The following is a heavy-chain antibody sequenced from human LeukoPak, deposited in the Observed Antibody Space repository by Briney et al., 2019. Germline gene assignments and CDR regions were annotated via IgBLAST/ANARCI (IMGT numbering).Heavy chain of an antibody. Sequence: SETLSLTCTVSGGSISSSSYYWGWIRQPPGKGLEWIGIIYYSRSTYYNPSLKSRVTISVDTSKNQFSLKLSSVTAADTAVYYCARIEYSSSCDYWGQGTLVTVSS. J-gene: IGHJ4*02. CDR1: GGSISSSSYY. V-gene: IGHV4-39*07. D-gene: IGHD6-6*01. CDR3: ARIEYSSSCDY. CDR2: IYYSRST.